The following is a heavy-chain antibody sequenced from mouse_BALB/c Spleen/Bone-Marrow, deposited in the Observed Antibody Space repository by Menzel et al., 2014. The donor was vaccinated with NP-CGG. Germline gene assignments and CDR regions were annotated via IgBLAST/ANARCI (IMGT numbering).Heavy chain of an antibody. CDR3: ARSRTGTYFDY. D-gene: IGHD4-1*01. J-gene: IGHJ2*01. V-gene: IGHV1-7*01. CDR1: GYTFTSYW. Sequence: QVQLQQSGAELAKPGASVKMSCKASGYTFTSYWMHWVKQRPGQGLEWIGYINPSTGYTEYNQKFKDKATLTADKSSSTAYTQLSSLTSEDSAVYYCARSRTGTYFDYWGQGTTLTVSS. CDR2: INPSTGYT.